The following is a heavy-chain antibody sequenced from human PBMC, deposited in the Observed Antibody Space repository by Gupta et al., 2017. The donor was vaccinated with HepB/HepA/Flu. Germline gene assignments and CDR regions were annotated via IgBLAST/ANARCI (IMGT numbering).Heavy chain of an antibody. V-gene: IGHV3-53*01. D-gene: IGHD3-3*01. CDR2: IYGGGST. Sequence: EVELVESGGGLIQPGGSLGLSCAASGFPVSKYYLTWVPPAPGKGLEWVSVIYGGGSTSYGDSVKGRFTISRDNSKNTLSLQMNSLRAEDTAVYYCARGGVTVFGVNSLSYFDYWGQGTLVTVSS. J-gene: IGHJ4*02. CDR3: ARGGVTVFGVNSLSYFDY. CDR1: GFPVSKYY.